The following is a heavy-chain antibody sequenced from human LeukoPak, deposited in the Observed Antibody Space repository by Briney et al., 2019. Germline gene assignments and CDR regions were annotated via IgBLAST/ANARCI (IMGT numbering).Heavy chain of an antibody. J-gene: IGHJ4*02. CDR2: ISYDGSNK. D-gene: IGHD3-10*01. CDR3: AKEFGGYFDY. CDR1: GFTFSSYG. Sequence: PGGSLRLSCAASGFTFSSYGMHWVRQAPGKGLEWVAVISYDGSNKYYADSVKGRFTISRDNSKNTLYLQMNSLRAEDTAVYYCAKEFGGYFDYWGQGTLVTVSS. V-gene: IGHV3-30*18.